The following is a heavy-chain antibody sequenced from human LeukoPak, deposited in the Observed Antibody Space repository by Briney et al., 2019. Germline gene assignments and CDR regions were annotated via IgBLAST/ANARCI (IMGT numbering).Heavy chain of an antibody. CDR2: IYYDGKS. Sequence: PSETLSLTCAVYGGSFSGYYWSWIRQPPGKGLDWIGTIYYDGKSDFNPSLRSRVTISVDTSKNQFSLKLSSVTAADTALYYCARRFGAWPYYLDYWGQGALVTVSS. D-gene: IGHD3-10*01. V-gene: IGHV4-34*01. CDR1: GGSFSGYY. CDR3: ARRFGAWPYYLDY. J-gene: IGHJ4*02.